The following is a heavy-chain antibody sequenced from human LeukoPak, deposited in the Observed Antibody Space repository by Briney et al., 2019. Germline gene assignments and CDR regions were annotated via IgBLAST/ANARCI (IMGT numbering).Heavy chain of an antibody. V-gene: IGHV3-23*01. CDR1: GFAFSNYA. Sequence: GGSLRLSCAASGFAFSNYAMSWVRQAPGMGLEWVSSISAGGGTYYADSVKGRFTISRDNAKNTLYLQMNSLRAEGTAIYYCAKEDSSSSRYYFEYWGQGALVTVSS. J-gene: IGHJ4*02. CDR3: AKEDSSSSRYYFEY. D-gene: IGHD6-6*01. CDR2: ISAGGGT.